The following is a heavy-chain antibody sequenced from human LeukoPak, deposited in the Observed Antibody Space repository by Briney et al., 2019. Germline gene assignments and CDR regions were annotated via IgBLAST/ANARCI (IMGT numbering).Heavy chain of an antibody. V-gene: IGHV4-59*08. CDR2: IYYSGST. D-gene: IGHD6-13*01. Sequence: PSETLSHTCTVSGGSISSYYWSWIRQPPGKGLEWIGYIYYSGSTNYNPSLKSRVTISVDTSKNQFSLKLSSVTAADTAVYYCARHGYSSSWSNWFDPWAREPWSPSPQ. J-gene: IGHJ5*02. CDR1: GGSISSYY. CDR3: ARHGYSSSWSNWFDP.